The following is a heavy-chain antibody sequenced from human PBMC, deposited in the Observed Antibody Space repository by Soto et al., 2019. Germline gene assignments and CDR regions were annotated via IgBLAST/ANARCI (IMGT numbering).Heavy chain of an antibody. V-gene: IGHV3-7*01. D-gene: IGHD6-19*01. CDR1: GFTFSNYW. CDR2: IRQDGNEN. Sequence: EVQLVESGGGLVQPGGSLRLSCAASGFTFSNYWMSWVRQAPGKGLEWVANIRQDGNENYYVDSVKGRFTTSRDNTKNSFYLQMNSLRAEDTAVYYCARDYIDGWKFDYWGRGTLVTVSS. J-gene: IGHJ4*02. CDR3: ARDYIDGWKFDY.